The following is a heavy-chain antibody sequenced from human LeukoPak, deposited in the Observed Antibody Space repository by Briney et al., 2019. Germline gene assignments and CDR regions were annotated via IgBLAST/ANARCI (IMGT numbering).Heavy chain of an antibody. Sequence: PSETLSLTCAVYGGSFSGYYWSWIRQPPGKGLEWIGEINHSGSTNYNPSLKSRVTISVDTSKNQFSLKLSSVTAADTAVYYCARKYYYDSSGYFDYWGQGTLVTVSS. D-gene: IGHD3-22*01. V-gene: IGHV4-34*01. CDR1: GGSFSGYY. CDR2: INHSGST. CDR3: ARKYYYDSSGYFDY. J-gene: IGHJ4*02.